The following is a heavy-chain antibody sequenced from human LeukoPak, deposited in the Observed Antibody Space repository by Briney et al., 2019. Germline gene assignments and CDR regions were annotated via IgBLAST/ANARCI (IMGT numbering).Heavy chain of an antibody. Sequence: SETLSLTCTVSGGSISSYYWSWIRQPPGKGLEWIGYIYYSGSTNYNPSLKSRVTISVDTSKNQFSLKLTSVTAADTAVYYCTRAPPYGANSDPWKGFDIWGQGTVVTVSS. J-gene: IGHJ3*02. CDR3: TRAPPYGANSDPWKGFDI. CDR1: GGSISSYY. D-gene: IGHD4-23*01. CDR2: IYYSGST. V-gene: IGHV4-59*08.